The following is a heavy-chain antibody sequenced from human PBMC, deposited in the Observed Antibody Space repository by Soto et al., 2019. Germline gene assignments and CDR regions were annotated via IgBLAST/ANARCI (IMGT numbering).Heavy chain of an antibody. CDR2: INPTTGDT. CDR3: ARSSSGWLNFDY. Sequence: QVQLVQSGAEVKKPGASVKVSCKASGYTFMTYYIHWVRQAPGQGLEWMGMINPTTGDTSYAQNFQGSVTMTRDTSTSTVYMELRSLRFEDAAIYFCARSSSGWLNFDYWGQGTLVAVSP. J-gene: IGHJ4*02. D-gene: IGHD6-19*01. CDR1: GYTFMTYY. V-gene: IGHV1-46*03.